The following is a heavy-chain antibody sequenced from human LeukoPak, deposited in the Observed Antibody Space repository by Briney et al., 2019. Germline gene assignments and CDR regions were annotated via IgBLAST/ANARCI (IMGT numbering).Heavy chain of an antibody. CDR3: ITEPHDYGDFTFGY. CDR1: GFTFSSYA. J-gene: IGHJ4*02. V-gene: IGHV3-15*01. Sequence: GGSRRLSCAASGFTFSSYAMSWVRQAPGKGLEWVGRISSKSDGGTTDYAAPVKGRFTISRDDSTNTLSLQMSGLKAEDTALYFCITEPHDYGDFTFGYWGQGTLVTVSS. D-gene: IGHD4-17*01. CDR2: ISSKSDGGTT.